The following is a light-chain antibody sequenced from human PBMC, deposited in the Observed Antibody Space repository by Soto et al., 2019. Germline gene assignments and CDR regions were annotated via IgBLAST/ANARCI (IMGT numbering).Light chain of an antibody. CDR3: QQYGSSPPYT. CDR1: QSVSSRY. CDR2: GAS. Sequence: EIVLTPSPGTLSLSPGERATLSCRASQSVSSRYLAWYQQKPGQAPRLLMYGASSRATGIPDRFSGSGSGTDFTLTISRLEPEDFAVYYCQQYGSSPPYTFGQGTKLEIK. J-gene: IGKJ2*01. V-gene: IGKV3-20*01.